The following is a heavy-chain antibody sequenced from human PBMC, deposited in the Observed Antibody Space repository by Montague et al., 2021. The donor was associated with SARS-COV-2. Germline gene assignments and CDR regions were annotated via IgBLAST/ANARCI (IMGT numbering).Heavy chain of an antibody. CDR2: VNQSGTT. D-gene: IGHD2-2*01. Sequence: SETLSLTCAISGGSFSNYYWSWIRQPPGKGLEWIGEVNQSGTTIYNPSVTSGVTISVDTSKNQFYLRLNSVTAADTAVYYCAGGRRPVVVPGAGQAGSAFDIWGQGTMVTVSS. V-gene: IGHV4-34*01. J-gene: IGHJ3*02. CDR1: GGSFSNYY. CDR3: AGGRRPVVVPGAGQAGSAFDI.